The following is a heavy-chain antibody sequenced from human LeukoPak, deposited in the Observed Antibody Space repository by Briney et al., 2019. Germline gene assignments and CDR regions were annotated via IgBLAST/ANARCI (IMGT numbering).Heavy chain of an antibody. Sequence: GGSLRLSCAASGFTFSSYSMNWVRQAPGKGLEWVSSTNSSGDDNYYADSVKGRFTISRDNAKNSLYLQMYSLRAEDTAVYYCAREGSIVPHQDLDYWGQGTLVTVSS. D-gene: IGHD2-8*01. CDR2: TNSSGDDN. CDR3: AREGSIVPHQDLDY. J-gene: IGHJ4*02. CDR1: GFTFSSYS. V-gene: IGHV3-21*01.